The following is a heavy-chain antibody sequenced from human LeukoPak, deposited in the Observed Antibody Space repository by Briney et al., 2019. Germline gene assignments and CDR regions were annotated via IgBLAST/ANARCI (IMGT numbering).Heavy chain of an antibody. CDR3: ARGTGGGDSPNNWFDP. D-gene: IGHD2-21*02. CDR1: GDSISSSSYF. V-gene: IGHV4-39*07. CDR2: VYYTGDT. J-gene: IGHJ5*02. Sequence: SETLSLTCSVSGDSISSSSYFWDWIRQPPGKGLEWIGNVYYTGDTHYNPSLKSRVIISVDTSKNQFSLKLTSVTAADTAMYYCARGTGGGDSPNNWFDPWGQGTLVTVSS.